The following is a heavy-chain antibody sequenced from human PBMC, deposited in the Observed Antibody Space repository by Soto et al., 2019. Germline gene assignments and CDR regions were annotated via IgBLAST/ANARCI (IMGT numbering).Heavy chain of an antibody. CDR2: ISSSSSYT. Sequence: QVQLVESGGGLVKPGGSLRLSCAASGFTFSDYYMSWIRQARGKGLEWVSYISSSSSYTNYADSVKGRFTISRDNAKNSLYLQMNSLRAEDTAVYYCASFALYSSSWYVGYWGQGTLVTVSS. D-gene: IGHD6-13*01. CDR1: GFTFSDYY. CDR3: ASFALYSSSWYVGY. J-gene: IGHJ4*02. V-gene: IGHV3-11*05.